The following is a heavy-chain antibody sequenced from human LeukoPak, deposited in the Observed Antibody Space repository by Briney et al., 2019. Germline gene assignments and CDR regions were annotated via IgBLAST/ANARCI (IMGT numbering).Heavy chain of an antibody. CDR2: IYQSGST. CDR3: AREVVGATTFDY. J-gene: IGHJ4*02. Sequence: PSETLSLTCSVSGYSISSGYYWGWIRQPPGKGLEWIGSIYQSGSTYYSPSLKSRVTISVDTSKNQFSLKLSSVTAADTAVYYCAREVVGATTFDYWGQGTLVTVSS. CDR1: GYSISSGYY. D-gene: IGHD1-26*01. V-gene: IGHV4-38-2*02.